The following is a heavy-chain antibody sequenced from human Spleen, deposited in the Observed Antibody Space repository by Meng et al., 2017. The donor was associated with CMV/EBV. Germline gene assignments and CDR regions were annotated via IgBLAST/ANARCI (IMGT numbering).Heavy chain of an antibody. V-gene: IGHV3-23*01. CDR2: ISGVGGGT. J-gene: IGHJ6*02. CDR3: AKESVDSSGFYQFYFYYDGMDV. CDR1: GFAFSNFA. D-gene: IGHD3-22*01. Sequence: GGSLRLSCAPSGFAFSNFAMSWVRQAPGKGLEWVSAISGVGGGTYYADSVKGRFTISRDNSKNTLYLQMNSLRAEDTAVYYCAKESVDSSGFYQFYFYYDGMDVWGQGTTVTVSS.